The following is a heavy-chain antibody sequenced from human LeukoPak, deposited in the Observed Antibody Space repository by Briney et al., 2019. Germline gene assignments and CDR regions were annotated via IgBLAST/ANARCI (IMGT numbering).Heavy chain of an antibody. CDR1: SGSISNYD. D-gene: IGHD2-2*01. CDR3: ARSPASPDIVVVPAAYYYFDY. J-gene: IGHJ4*02. Sequence: SETLSLTCTVSSGSISNYDWSWIRQPAGKGLEWIGRIYTSGSTNYNPSLKSRVTMSVDTSKKQFSLKLSSVTAADTAVYYCARSPASPDIVVVPAAYYYFDYWGQGTLVTVSS. V-gene: IGHV4-4*07. CDR2: IYTSGST.